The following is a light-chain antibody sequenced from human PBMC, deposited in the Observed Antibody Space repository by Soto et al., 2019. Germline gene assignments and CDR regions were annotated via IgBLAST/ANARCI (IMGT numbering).Light chain of an antibody. CDR3: QQYNNWQRT. CDR1: QSVSSN. V-gene: IGKV3-15*01. J-gene: IGKJ1*01. CDR2: GAS. Sequence: EVVMKQSPATLSVAPGERATLACSACQSVSSNLAWYQQKPGQAPWLLIYGASTRATGIPARFSGSGSGTEFTPTISSLQSEDFAVYYCQQYNNWQRTFGQGTKVDNK.